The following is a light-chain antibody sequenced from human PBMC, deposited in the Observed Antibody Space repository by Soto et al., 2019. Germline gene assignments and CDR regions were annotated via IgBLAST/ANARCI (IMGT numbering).Light chain of an antibody. V-gene: IGLV2-14*03. Sequence: SVLTQPASVSGSPGQSITIFCTGTSSDVGAYKYVSWHQQHPGKAPKLMIYDVSDRPSGVSDRFSGSKSGNTASLTISGLQAEDEADYYCSSYTGGSTSYVFGTGTKVTVL. CDR3: SSYTGGSTSYV. J-gene: IGLJ1*01. CDR1: SSDVGAYKY. CDR2: DVS.